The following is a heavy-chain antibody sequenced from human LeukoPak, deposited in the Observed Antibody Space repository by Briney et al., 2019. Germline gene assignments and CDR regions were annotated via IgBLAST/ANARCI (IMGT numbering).Heavy chain of an antibody. D-gene: IGHD3-3*01. J-gene: IGHJ5*02. CDR3: ARDQGVVIFGVANNWFDP. CDR2: IIPIFGTA. V-gene: IGHV1-69*05. CDR1: GGTFSSYA. Sequence: ASVKVSCKASGGTFSSYAISWVRRAPGQGLEWMGGIIPIFGTANYAQKFQGRVTITTDESTSTAYMELSSLRSEDTAVYCCARDQGVVIFGVANNWFDPWGQGTLVTVSS.